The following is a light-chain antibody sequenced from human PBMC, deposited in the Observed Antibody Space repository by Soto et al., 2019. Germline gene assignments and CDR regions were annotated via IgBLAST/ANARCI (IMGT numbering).Light chain of an antibody. Sequence: EIVLTQSPGTLSFSPGGRATLSCRASQIVGGDTLAWFQQRPGQAPRLVIYGASNRAAGIPDRFSGSGSGTDFTLTVSRLEPEDFAMYYCQQYHWAPDTFGQGTRLEIK. CDR1: QIVGGDT. CDR3: QQYHWAPDT. J-gene: IGKJ5*01. V-gene: IGKV3-20*01. CDR2: GAS.